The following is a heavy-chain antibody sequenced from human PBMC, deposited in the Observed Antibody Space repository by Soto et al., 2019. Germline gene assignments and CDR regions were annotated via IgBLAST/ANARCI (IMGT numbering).Heavy chain of an antibody. Sequence: EVQLVESGGGLVQPGGSLKLSCAASGFTFSASAMHWVRQASGKGLEWVGRIRSKGNNYATAYAASVTGRFTISRDDSKNTAYLQMNSLKTEDTAVYYCIGYCSTVSCYRGYYFDSWGQGTLVTVSS. CDR1: GFTFSASA. CDR2: IRSKGNNYAT. CDR3: IGYCSTVSCYRGYYFDS. V-gene: IGHV3-73*01. D-gene: IGHD2-15*01. J-gene: IGHJ4*02.